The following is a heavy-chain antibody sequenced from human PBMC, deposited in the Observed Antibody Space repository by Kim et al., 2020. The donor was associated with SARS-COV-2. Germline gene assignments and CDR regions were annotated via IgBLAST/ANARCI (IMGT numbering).Heavy chain of an antibody. CDR3: AKDPGITMVRGVIITDTYYFDY. D-gene: IGHD3-10*01. Sequence: GGSLRLSCAASGFTFSSYAMSWVRQAPGKGLEWVSAISGSGGSTYYADSVKGRFTISRDNSKNTLYLQMNSLRAEDTAVYYCAKDPGITMVRGVIITDTYYFDYWGQGTLVTVSS. V-gene: IGHV3-23*01. J-gene: IGHJ4*02. CDR1: GFTFSSYA. CDR2: ISGSGGST.